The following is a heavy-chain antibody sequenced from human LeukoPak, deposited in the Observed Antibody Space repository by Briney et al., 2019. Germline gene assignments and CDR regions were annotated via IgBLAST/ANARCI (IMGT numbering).Heavy chain of an antibody. J-gene: IGHJ4*02. D-gene: IGHD6-19*01. CDR1: GFTFSSYA. CDR2: ISFDGTNK. Sequence: GGSLRLSCAASGFTFSSYAMHWVRQAPGKGLEWLTVISFDGTNKYYADSVKGRFTISRDNSKNTLYLQMNSLRAEDTAVYYCAGAELAGTGGDYWGQGTLVTVSS. CDR3: AGAELAGTGGDY. V-gene: IGHV3-30-3*01.